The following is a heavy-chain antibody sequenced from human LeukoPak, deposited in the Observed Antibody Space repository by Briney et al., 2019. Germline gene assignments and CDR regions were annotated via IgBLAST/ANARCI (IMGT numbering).Heavy chain of an antibody. CDR2: ISGSGGST. D-gene: IGHD4-11*01. J-gene: IGHJ6*03. CDR3: AKDSNSIRDYYYYYMDV. Sequence: PGGSLRLSCAASGFTFSSYEMSWVRQAPGKGLEWVTAISGSGGSTYYADSVKGGFTISRDNSKNTLYLQMNSLRAEDTAVYYCAKDSNSIRDYYYYYMDVWGKGTTVTVSS. CDR1: GFTFSSYE. V-gene: IGHV3-23*01.